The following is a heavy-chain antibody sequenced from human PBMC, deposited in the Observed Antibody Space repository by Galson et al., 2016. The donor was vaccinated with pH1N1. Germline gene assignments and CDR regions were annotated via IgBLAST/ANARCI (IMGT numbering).Heavy chain of an antibody. D-gene: IGHD1-26*01. Sequence: SLRLSCAASGFTFNNYWINWVRQVPGKGLVWVSRINTDGTRTTYADSVKGRFVISRDNAKNTLYLQMNSLRAEDTAVYSCAREPYYPYYLDYWGQGTLVTVSS. V-gene: IGHV3-74*03. CDR1: GFTFNNYW. J-gene: IGHJ4*02. CDR2: INTDGTRT. CDR3: AREPYYPYYLDY.